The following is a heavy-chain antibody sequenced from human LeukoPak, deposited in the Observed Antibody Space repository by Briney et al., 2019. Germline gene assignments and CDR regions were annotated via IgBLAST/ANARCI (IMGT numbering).Heavy chain of an antibody. V-gene: IGHV1-24*01. J-gene: IGHJ4*02. CDR1: GYTLTELS. Sequence: GASVKVSCKVSGYTLTELSMHWVRQAPGKGLEWMGGFDPEDGEAIYAQKFQGRVTMTEDTSTDTAYMEQSSLRSEDTAVYYCATDLYGGNSFDYWGQGTLVTVSS. CDR2: FDPEDGEA. D-gene: IGHD4-23*01. CDR3: ATDLYGGNSFDY.